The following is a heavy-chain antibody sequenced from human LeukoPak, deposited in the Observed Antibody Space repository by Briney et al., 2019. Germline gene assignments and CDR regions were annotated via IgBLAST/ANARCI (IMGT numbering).Heavy chain of an antibody. V-gene: IGHV1-18*01. CDR1: GYTFTSYG. CDR2: ISAYNGNT. D-gene: IGHD3-22*01. CDR3: ARGRRVYYDSSGSPDP. Sequence: ASVKVSCKASGYTFTSYGISWVRQAPGQGLEWMGWISAYNGNTNYAQKLQGRVTMTTDTSTSTAYMELRSLRSDDTAVYYCARGRRVYYDSSGSPDPWGQGTLVTVSS. J-gene: IGHJ5*02.